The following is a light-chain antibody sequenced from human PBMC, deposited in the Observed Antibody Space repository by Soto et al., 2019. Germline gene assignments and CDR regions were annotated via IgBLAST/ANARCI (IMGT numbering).Light chain of an antibody. CDR1: GSDIGAYTY. V-gene: IGLV2-8*01. CDR2: EVT. CDR3: SSYTSSSTLVV. Sequence: QSVLTQPPSASGSPGQSVTISCTGTGSDIGAYTYVSWYQHHPGTAPKLIIYEVTKRPSGVPDRFSGSKSGNTASLTVSGLQTEDEADYYCSSYTSSSTLVVFGGGTKLTVL. J-gene: IGLJ2*01.